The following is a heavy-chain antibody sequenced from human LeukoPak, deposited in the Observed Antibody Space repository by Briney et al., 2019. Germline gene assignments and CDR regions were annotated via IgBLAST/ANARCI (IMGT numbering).Heavy chain of an antibody. CDR2: ISSSSSYI. CDR3: ARDLVRTLDY. V-gene: IGHV3-21*01. CDR1: GSTFSSYS. D-gene: IGHD6-13*01. J-gene: IGHJ4*02. Sequence: PGGSLRLSCAASGSTFSSYSMNWVRQAPGKGLEWVSSISSSSSYIYYADSVKGRFTISRDNAKNSLYLQMNSLRAEDTAVYYCARDLVRTLDYWGQGTLVTVSS.